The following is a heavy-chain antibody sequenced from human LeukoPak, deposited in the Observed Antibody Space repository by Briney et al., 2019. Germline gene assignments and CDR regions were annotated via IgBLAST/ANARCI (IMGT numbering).Heavy chain of an antibody. CDR1: GFTFSSYA. V-gene: IGHV3-30-3*02. CDR3: AKYQRFILTGYTSDY. CDR2: ISYDGSNK. Sequence: GGSLRPSCAASGFTFSSYAMHWVRQAPGKGLEWVAVISYDGSNKYYADSVKGRFTISRDNFKNTMFLQMNNLRAEDTAIYYCAKYQRFILTGYTSDYWGQGTLVTVSS. J-gene: IGHJ4*02. D-gene: IGHD3-9*01.